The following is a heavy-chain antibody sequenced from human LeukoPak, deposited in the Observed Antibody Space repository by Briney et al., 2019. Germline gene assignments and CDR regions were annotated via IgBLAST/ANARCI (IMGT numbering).Heavy chain of an antibody. V-gene: IGHV3-21*01. Sequence: GGSLRLSCAASGFTFSSYSMNWVRQAPGKGLEWVPSISSSSSYIYYADSVKGRFTISRDNAKNSLYLQMNSLRAEDTAVYYCARDFPAGEQPLDYWGQGTMVTVSS. CDR1: GFTFSSYS. CDR3: ARDFPAGEQPLDY. CDR2: ISSSSSYI. J-gene: IGHJ4*02. D-gene: IGHD1/OR15-1a*01.